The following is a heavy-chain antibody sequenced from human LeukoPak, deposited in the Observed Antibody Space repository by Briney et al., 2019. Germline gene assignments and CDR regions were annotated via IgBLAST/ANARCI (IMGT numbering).Heavy chain of an antibody. Sequence: ASVKVSCKASGYTFTSYRISWVRQAPGQGLEWMGWISAYNGNTNYAQKLQGRVTMTTDTSTSTAYMELRSLRSDDTAVYYCARDQGPVDTAMVTSDYWGQGTLVTVSS. V-gene: IGHV1-18*01. CDR1: GYTFTSYR. CDR2: ISAYNGNT. CDR3: ARDQGPVDTAMVTSDY. J-gene: IGHJ4*02. D-gene: IGHD5-18*01.